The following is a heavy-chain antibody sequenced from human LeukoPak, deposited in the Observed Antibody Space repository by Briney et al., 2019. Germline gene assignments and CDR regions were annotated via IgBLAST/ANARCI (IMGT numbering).Heavy chain of an antibody. CDR2: IYHSGST. J-gene: IGHJ2*01. Sequence: SETLSLTCTVSGYSISSGYYWGWIRQPPGKGLEWIGSIYHSGSTYYNPSLKSRVTISVDTSKNQFSLKLSSVTAADTAVYYCASRLFVSGSYSGWYFDLWGRGTLVTVS. V-gene: IGHV4-38-2*02. CDR1: GYSISSGYY. D-gene: IGHD1-26*01. CDR3: ASRLFVSGSYSGWYFDL.